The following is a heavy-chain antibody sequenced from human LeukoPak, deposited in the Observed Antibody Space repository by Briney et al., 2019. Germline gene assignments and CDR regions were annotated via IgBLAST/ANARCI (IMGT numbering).Heavy chain of an antibody. CDR1: GGSISSYY. Sequence: SETLSLTCTVSGGSISSYYWSWIRQPPGKGLEWIGYIYYSGSTNYNPSLKSRVTISVDTSKNQFSLKLSSVTAADTAVYYCATSSVDYGSNSVRNAFDIWGQGTMVTVSS. J-gene: IGHJ3*02. D-gene: IGHD4-23*01. CDR2: IYYSGST. CDR3: ATSSVDYGSNSVRNAFDI. V-gene: IGHV4-59*01.